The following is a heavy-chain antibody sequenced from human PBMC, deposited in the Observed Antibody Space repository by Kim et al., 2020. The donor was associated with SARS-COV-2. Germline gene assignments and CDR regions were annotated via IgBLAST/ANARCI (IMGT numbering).Heavy chain of an antibody. D-gene: IGHD2-21*02. Sequence: GGSLRLSCAASGFAFHHSAMSWVRQAPGKGLEWVSGIFGSGFGTYYADSVKGRFSITRDKSKNILSLQMSDLRVEDTAVYYCVKHLHVTSVTFYWYFELWGRGTLVAVSS. CDR3: VKHLHVTSVTFYWYFEL. V-gene: IGHV3-23*05. CDR1: GFAFHHSA. J-gene: IGHJ2*01. CDR2: IFGSGFGT.